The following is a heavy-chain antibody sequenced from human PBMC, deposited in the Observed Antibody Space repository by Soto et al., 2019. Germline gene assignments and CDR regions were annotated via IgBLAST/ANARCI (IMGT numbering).Heavy chain of an antibody. CDR3: ASDYKGLMITCGGVIAGGPNSPARKHEDAFDI. D-gene: IGHD3-16*01. Sequence: ASVKVSCKASGYTFTDYFVHWVRQAPGHRLQWMGWINPNSGGTDYAQKFQGRVTMTRDTSMSTAYMDLNSRTSDDTVVYCCASDYKGLMITCGGVIAGGPNSPARKHEDAFDIWGQGTMVTVSS. CDR1: GYTFTDYF. CDR2: INPNSGGT. J-gene: IGHJ3*02. V-gene: IGHV1-2*02.